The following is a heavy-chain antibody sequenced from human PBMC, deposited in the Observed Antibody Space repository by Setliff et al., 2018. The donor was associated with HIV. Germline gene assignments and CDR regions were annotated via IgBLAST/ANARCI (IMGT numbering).Heavy chain of an antibody. CDR1: GYTFNNYG. Sequence: ASVKVSCKASGYTFNNYGISWMRQAPGQGLEWMGWINTHSGYTNYAQNVQGRVTVTMDTSTSTASMELRSLKSDDTAVYYCARGKTWLRFLDYWGQGTLVTVSS. CDR2: INTHSGYT. D-gene: IGHD5-12*01. CDR3: ARGKTWLRFLDY. V-gene: IGHV1-18*01. J-gene: IGHJ4*02.